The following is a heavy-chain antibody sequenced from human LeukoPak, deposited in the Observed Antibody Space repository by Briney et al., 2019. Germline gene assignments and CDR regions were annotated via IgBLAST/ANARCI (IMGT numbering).Heavy chain of an antibody. V-gene: IGHV4-59*01. D-gene: IGHD3-22*01. Sequence: PSETLSLTCTVSGGSLTNYYWGWIRQPPGKGLEWIGYAFYRGTTNYNPSLKSRVTISADTSKNQFSLKLSSVTAADTAVYYCARIVSSGFSDYWGQGTLVAVSS. J-gene: IGHJ4*02. CDR2: AFYRGTT. CDR1: GGSLTNYY. CDR3: ARIVSSGFSDY.